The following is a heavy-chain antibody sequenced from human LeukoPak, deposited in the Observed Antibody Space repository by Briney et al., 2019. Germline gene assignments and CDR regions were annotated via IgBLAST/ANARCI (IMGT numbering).Heavy chain of an antibody. J-gene: IGHJ4*02. V-gene: IGHV1-46*01. CDR3: ARDDISRYYFDY. CDR1: GYTFTSYY. D-gene: IGHD2-21*01. Sequence: ASVKVSCKASGYTFTSYYMHWVRQAPGQGLEWMGIINPSGGSTSYAQRFQGRVTMTRDTSTSTVYMGLSSLRSEDTAVYYCARDDISRYYFDYWGQGTLVTVSS. CDR2: INPSGGST.